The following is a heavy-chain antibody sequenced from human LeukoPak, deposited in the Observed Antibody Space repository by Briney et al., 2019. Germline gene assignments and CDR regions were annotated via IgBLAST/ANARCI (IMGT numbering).Heavy chain of an antibody. J-gene: IGHJ4*02. V-gene: IGHV3-23*01. CDR1: GFTFSSYA. CDR2: ISGSGGST. Sequence: GGSLRLSCAASGFTFSSYAMSWVRQAPGKGLEWVSGISGSGGSTYYADSVKDRFTISRDNSKNTLSLQVNSVRAEDTAVYYCAILTRRDGNNPFDYWGQGTLVTVSS. CDR3: AILTRRDGNNPFDY. D-gene: IGHD5-24*01.